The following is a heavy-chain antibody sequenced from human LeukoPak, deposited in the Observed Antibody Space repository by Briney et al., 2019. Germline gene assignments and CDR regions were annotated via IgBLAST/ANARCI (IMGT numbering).Heavy chain of an antibody. CDR1: GFTFGDYA. J-gene: IGHJ4*02. Sequence: GRSLRLSCTASGFTFGDYAMSWFRQAPGKGPEWVGFIRSKAYGGTTEYAASVKGRFTISRDDSKSIAYLQMNSLKTEDTAVYYCTRDASIAAAAFFDYWGQRTLVTVSS. CDR2: IRSKAYGGTT. V-gene: IGHV3-49*03. CDR3: TRDASIAAAAFFDY. D-gene: IGHD6-13*01.